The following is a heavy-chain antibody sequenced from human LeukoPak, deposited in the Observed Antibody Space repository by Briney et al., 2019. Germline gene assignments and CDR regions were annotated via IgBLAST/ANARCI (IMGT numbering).Heavy chain of an antibody. CDR1: GGTFSSYA. J-gene: IGHJ4*02. CDR3: ARTYYYNSSGFYFDY. V-gene: IGHV1-69*13. Sequence: SVKVSCKASGGTFSSYAISWVRQAPGQGLEWMGGIIPIFDTGNSAQKFQGRVTITADESTSTAYMELSSLRSEDTAVYYCARTYYYNSSGFYFDYWGQGTLVTVSS. D-gene: IGHD3-22*01. CDR2: IIPIFDTG.